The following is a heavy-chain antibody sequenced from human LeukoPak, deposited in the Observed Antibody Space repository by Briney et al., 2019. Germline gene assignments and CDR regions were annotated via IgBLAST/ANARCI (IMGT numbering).Heavy chain of an antibody. D-gene: IGHD4-17*01. J-gene: IGHJ6*04. CDR2: TYYRSKWYN. Sequence: SQTLSLTCAISGDSVSSNSAAWNWIRQSPSRGLEWQGRTYYRSKWYNDYAVSVKSRITINPDTSKNQFSLQVNSVTPEDTAVYYCARETYGDYYYYCGMDVWGKGTTVTVSS. CDR1: GDSVSSNSAA. V-gene: IGHV6-1*01. CDR3: ARETYGDYYYYCGMDV.